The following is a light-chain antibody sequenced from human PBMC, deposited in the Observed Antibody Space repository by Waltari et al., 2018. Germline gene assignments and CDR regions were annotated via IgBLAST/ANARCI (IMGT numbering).Light chain of an antibody. Sequence: QSVLTQPPSVSAAPGQKVTISCPGSSSTSGTTFVSWYQQLPGTAPKLPLNDNNNRPSGIPDRFSGSKSGTSATLGITGLQTGDEADYYCGTWDSSLSFWVFGGGTKLTVL. CDR2: DNN. CDR3: GTWDSSLSFWV. J-gene: IGLJ3*02. V-gene: IGLV1-51*01. CDR1: SSTSGTTF.